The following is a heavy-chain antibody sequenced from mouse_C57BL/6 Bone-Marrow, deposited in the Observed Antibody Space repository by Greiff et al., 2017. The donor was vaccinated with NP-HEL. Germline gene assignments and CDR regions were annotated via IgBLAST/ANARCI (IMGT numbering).Heavy chain of an antibody. Sequence: VQLQQSVAELVRPGASVKLSCTASGFNIKNTYMHWVKQRPEQGLEWIGRIDPANGNTKYAPKFQGKATITADTSSNTAYLQLSSLTSEDTAIYYCARERVPTIVRENYFDYWGQGTTLTVSS. CDR1: GFNIKNTY. CDR2: IDPANGNT. J-gene: IGHJ2*01. D-gene: IGHD2-5*01. CDR3: ARERVPTIVRENYFDY. V-gene: IGHV14-3*01.